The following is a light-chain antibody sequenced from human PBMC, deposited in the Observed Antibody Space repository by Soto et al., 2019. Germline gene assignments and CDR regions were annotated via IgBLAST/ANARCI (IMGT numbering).Light chain of an antibody. CDR1: QSLRSNF. J-gene: IGKJ1*01. CDR3: YKYDSSPWT. V-gene: IGKV3-20*01. CDR2: DES. Sequence: EIVLTLSPGTLSVSPGERATLSCTASQSLRSNFLAWYQQKPGQAPRILIYDESSRATGIPARLSGSGSGTDLNLTISRLEPEDFAVYFCYKYDSSPWTCGQGTKVDIK.